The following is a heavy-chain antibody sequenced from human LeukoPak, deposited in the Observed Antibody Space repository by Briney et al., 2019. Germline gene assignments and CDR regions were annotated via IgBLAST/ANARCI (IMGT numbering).Heavy chain of an antibody. Sequence: GGSLRLSCAASGFTFSGSAMHWVRQASGKGLEWVGRIRSKANSYATAYAVSVKGRFTISRDDSKNTAYLQMNSLKTEDTAVYYCTRRTRGYSYGPPYFDYWGQGTLVTVSS. J-gene: IGHJ4*02. V-gene: IGHV3-73*01. CDR1: GFTFSGSA. D-gene: IGHD5-18*01. CDR2: IRSKANSYAT. CDR3: TRRTRGYSYGPPYFDY.